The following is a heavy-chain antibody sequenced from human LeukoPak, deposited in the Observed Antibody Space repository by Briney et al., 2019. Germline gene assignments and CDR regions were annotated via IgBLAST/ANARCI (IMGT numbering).Heavy chain of an antibody. J-gene: IGHJ4*02. V-gene: IGHV1-18*01. CDR3: AKEDKGGSFGC. CDR1: GYTFTSYG. D-gene: IGHD2-15*01. CDR2: ISAYNGNT. Sequence: ASVTVSCTASGYTFTSYGISWVRQAPGQGLEWMGWISAYNGNTNYAQKFQGRVSMTTDTPTSTAYMALRSLRSDDTAVYYCAKEDKGGSFGCWGQGTLVTVSS.